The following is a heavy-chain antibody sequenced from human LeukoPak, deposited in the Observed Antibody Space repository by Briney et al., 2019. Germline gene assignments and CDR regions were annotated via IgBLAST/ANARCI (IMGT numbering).Heavy chain of an antibody. J-gene: IGHJ4*02. CDR1: GGSISSYY. D-gene: IGHD3-22*01. Sequence: SETLSLTCTVSGGSISSYYWSWIRQPAGKGLEWIGRIYTSGGINYNPSLKSRVTISVDTSKNQFSLKLSSVTAADTAVYYCARDVPFAYYYDSSGYYDDYWGQGTLVTVSS. CDR2: IYTSGGI. CDR3: ARDVPFAYYYDSSGYYDDY. V-gene: IGHV4-4*07.